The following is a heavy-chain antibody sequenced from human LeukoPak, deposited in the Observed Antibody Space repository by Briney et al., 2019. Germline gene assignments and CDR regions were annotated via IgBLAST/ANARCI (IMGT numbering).Heavy chain of an antibody. CDR2: IYTSGST. J-gene: IGHJ4*02. D-gene: IGHD3-22*01. CDR1: GGSISSYY. V-gene: IGHV4-4*07. Sequence: PSETLSLTCTVSGGSISSYYWSWIRQPAGKGLEWIGRIYTSGSTNYNPSLKSRVTMSVDTSKNQFSLKLSSVTAADTAVYYCARLEVTMIVRQYYFDYWGQGTLVTVSS. CDR3: ARLEVTMIVRQYYFDY.